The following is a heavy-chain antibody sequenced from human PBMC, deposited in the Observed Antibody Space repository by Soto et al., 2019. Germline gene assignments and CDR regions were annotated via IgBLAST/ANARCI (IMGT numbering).Heavy chain of an antibody. CDR1: GFTFSDSY. D-gene: IGHD6-6*01. CDR2: ISSSGSAM. CDR3: VRSVGPSSRLSGDY. V-gene: IGHV3-11*01. Sequence: GGSLRLSCAASGFTFSDSYMSWIRQAPGKGLEWVSYISSSGSAMYYADSVKGRFTISRGNAKNSLFLQMNSLRAEDTAVYYCVRSVGPSSRLSGDYWGQGTLVTVSS. J-gene: IGHJ4*02.